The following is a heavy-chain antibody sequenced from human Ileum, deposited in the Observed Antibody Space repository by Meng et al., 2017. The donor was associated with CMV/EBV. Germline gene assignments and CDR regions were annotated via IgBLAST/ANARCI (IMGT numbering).Heavy chain of an antibody. V-gene: IGHV3-30*04. Sequence: GGSLRLSCAASGFTFSHYTMHWVRQAPGKGLEWVAIISYEGSYKHYADAVKGRFTISRDNSKNTLFLQMNSLRAEDTAVYYCAKDLGGYSTATMAFDIWGQGTMVTVSS. J-gene: IGHJ3*02. D-gene: IGHD5-12*01. CDR3: AKDLGGYSTATMAFDI. CDR2: ISYEGSYK. CDR1: GFTFSHYT.